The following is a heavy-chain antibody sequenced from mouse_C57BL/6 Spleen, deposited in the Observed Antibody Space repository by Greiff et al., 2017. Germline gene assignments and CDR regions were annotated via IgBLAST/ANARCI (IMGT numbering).Heavy chain of an antibody. CDR1: GFTFSDYG. CDR3: ARRYYGSSRYFDV. D-gene: IGHD1-1*01. CDR2: ISNLAYSI. Sequence: EVHLVESGGGLVQPGGSLKLSCAASGFTFSDYGMAWVRQAPRKGPEWVAFISNLAYSIYYADTVTGRFTISRRNAKNTLYLERSSLRSEDTAMYYCARRYYGSSRYFDVWGTGTTVTVSS. V-gene: IGHV5-15*01. J-gene: IGHJ1*03.